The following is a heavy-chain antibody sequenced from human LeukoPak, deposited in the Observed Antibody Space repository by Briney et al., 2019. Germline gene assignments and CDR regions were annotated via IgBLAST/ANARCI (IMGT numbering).Heavy chain of an antibody. CDR1: GDSVSSNSTA. V-gene: IGHV6-1*01. D-gene: IGHD1-1*01. J-gene: IGHJ4*02. CDR2: TYYKSKWYN. Sequence: SQTLSLTCAISGDSVSSNSTAWNWIRQSPSRGLEWVGRTYYKSKWYNNCAVSVKSRITNKPDTSKNQFSLQLNSVTPEDTAVYYCARGGGALEYWGQGTLVTVSS. CDR3: ARGGGALEY.